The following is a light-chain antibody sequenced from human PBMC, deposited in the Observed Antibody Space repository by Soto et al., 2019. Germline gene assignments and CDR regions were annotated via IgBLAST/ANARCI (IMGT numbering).Light chain of an antibody. J-gene: IGKJ2*01. V-gene: IGKV3-15*01. CDR2: GPS. Sequence: EIVMTQSPATLSVSPGERATLSCRASQSVSTTLAWYQQKPAQPPRLLIYGPSTRATGIPARFSGSGSGTEFTLTISSLQSADFAVYFCQQYNNWPPYTFGQGTKLEIK. CDR3: QQYNNWPPYT. CDR1: QSVSTT.